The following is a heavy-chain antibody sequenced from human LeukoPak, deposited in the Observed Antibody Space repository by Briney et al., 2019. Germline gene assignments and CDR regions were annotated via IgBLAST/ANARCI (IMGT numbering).Heavy chain of an antibody. Sequence: ASVKVSCKASGGTFSSYAISWVRQAPGQGLEWMGGIIPIFGTANYAQKFQGRVTITADKSTSTAYMELSSLRSEDTAVYYCARAGLVRGVIISWFDPWGQGTLVTVSS. D-gene: IGHD3-10*01. J-gene: IGHJ5*02. CDR1: GGTFSSYA. CDR2: IIPIFGTA. CDR3: ARAGLVRGVIISWFDP. V-gene: IGHV1-69*06.